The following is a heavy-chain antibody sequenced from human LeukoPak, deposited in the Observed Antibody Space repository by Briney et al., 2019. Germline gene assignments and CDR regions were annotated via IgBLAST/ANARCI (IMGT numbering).Heavy chain of an antibody. J-gene: IGHJ4*02. CDR2: IYYSGST. CDR3: ARERGGRGFDY. D-gene: IGHD3-16*01. V-gene: IGHV4-59*01. CDR1: GGSFSGYY. Sequence: PSETLSLTCAVYGGSFSGYYWSWIRQPPGKGLEWIGYIYYSGSTNYNPSLKSRVTISVDTSKNQFSLKLSSVTAADTAVYYCARERGGRGFDYWGQGTLVTVPS.